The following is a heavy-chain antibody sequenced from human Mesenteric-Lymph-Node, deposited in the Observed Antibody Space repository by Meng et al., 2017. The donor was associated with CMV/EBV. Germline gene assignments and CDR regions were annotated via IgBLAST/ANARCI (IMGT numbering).Heavy chain of an antibody. D-gene: IGHD2-15*01. V-gene: IGHV3-66*02. Sequence: YEAWVRKSRGKGLEWVSVIYSGGNTCCTDSVKGRFTISKDDSKNAVYLQMNSLRGEDSAVYYCATPRSCRTDICYPYFYGMDVWGQGTTVTVSS. CDR3: ATPRSCRTDICYPYFYGMDV. J-gene: IGHJ6*02. CDR1: Y. CDR2: IYSGGNT.